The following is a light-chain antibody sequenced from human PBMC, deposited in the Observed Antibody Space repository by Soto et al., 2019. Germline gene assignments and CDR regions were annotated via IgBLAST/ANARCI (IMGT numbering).Light chain of an antibody. CDR1: QSVNSN. Sequence: EIVMTQSPATLSVSPGERATLSCRASQSVNSNLAWYQQKPGQAPRLLIYGASTRATGIPARFSGSGSGTEFTLTISSLQSEDFAVYYCQHYNNWPRTFGQGTKEEIQ. CDR3: QHYNNWPRT. V-gene: IGKV3-15*01. CDR2: GAS. J-gene: IGKJ1*01.